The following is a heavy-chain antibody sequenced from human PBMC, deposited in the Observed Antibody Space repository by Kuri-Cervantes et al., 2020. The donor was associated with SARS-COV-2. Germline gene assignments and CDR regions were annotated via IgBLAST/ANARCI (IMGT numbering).Heavy chain of an antibody. D-gene: IGHD2-15*01. Sequence: ASVKVSCKASGYTFTGYYMHWVRQAPGQGLEWMGWINPNSGGTNYAQKFQGRVTMTRDTSISTAYMELSRLRSDDTAVYYCARDQDCRGGSCYLGWYFDLWGRGTLVTVSS. J-gene: IGHJ2*01. V-gene: IGHV1-2*02. CDR1: GYTFTGYY. CDR3: ARDQDCRGGSCYLGWYFDL. CDR2: INPNSGGT.